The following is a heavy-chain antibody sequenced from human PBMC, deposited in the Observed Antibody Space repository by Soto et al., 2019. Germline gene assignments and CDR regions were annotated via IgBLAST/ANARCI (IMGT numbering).Heavy chain of an antibody. CDR2: INSGSSYI. CDR1: GFTFSSDG. V-gene: IGHV3-21*01. J-gene: IGHJ6*02. Sequence: EVQLVESGGGLVKPGGSLRLSCEASGFTFSSDGMNWVRQAPGKGLEWVSSINSGSSYIYIADSVKGRFTISRDNAKHSLYLQMNSLRAEDTAVYYCARAPYYYDSSGYFGGMDVWGQGTTVTVS. CDR3: ARAPYYYDSSGYFGGMDV. D-gene: IGHD3-22*01.